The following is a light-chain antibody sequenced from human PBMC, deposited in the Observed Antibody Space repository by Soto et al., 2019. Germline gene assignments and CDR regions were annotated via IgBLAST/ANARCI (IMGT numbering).Light chain of an antibody. CDR3: QQSYSTSWT. CDR2: AAS. Sequence: IQMTQYPSSLSASVGDRVTITCRASQSISSYLNWYQQKPGKAPKLLIYAASSLQSGVPSRFSGSGSGTDFTLTISSLQPEDFATYYCQQSYSTSWTFGQGSKADVK. CDR1: QSISSY. J-gene: IGKJ1*01. V-gene: IGKV1-39*01.